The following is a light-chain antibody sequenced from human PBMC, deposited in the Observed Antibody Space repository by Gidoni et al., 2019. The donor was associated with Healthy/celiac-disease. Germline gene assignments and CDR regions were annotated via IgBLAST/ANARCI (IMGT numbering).Light chain of an antibody. J-gene: IGKJ4*01. CDR3: QQSYSTPLT. CDR1: QSISSY. Sequence: DIQMTQSPSSLSASASASQSISSYLNWYQQKPGKAPKLLIYAASSLQRGVPSRFSGSGSGTDFTLTIISRQPEDFATYYCQQSYSTPLTFGGGTKVEIK. V-gene: IGKV1-39*01. CDR2: AAS.